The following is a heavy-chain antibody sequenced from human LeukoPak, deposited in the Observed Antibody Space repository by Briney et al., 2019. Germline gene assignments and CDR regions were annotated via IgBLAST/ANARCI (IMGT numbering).Heavy chain of an antibody. V-gene: IGHV1-18*01. D-gene: IGHD6-6*01. Sequence: ASVKVSCKASGYTFTNSGIVWVRQAPGHGLEWLAWISTYNGNTNYAQKLQGRVTMTTDTSTSTAYMELRSLRSDDTAVYYCARDLGDTIAARSFDYWGQGTLVTVSS. CDR2: ISTYNGNT. J-gene: IGHJ4*02. CDR1: GYTFTNSG. CDR3: ARDLGDTIAARSFDY.